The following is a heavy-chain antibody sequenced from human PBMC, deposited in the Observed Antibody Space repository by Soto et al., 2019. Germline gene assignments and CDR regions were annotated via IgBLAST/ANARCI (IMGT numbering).Heavy chain of an antibody. CDR1: GYTFTSYY. CDR3: ARGLWFGELLLDYYGMDV. V-gene: IGHV1-46*01. Sequence: VSVKVSCKASGYTFTSYYMHWVRQAPGQGLEWMGIINPSGGSTSYAQKFQGRVTMTRDTSTSTVYMELRSMRSEDTAVYYCARGLWFGELLLDYYGMDVWGQGSTVTVS. CDR2: INPSGGST. D-gene: IGHD3-10*01. J-gene: IGHJ6*02.